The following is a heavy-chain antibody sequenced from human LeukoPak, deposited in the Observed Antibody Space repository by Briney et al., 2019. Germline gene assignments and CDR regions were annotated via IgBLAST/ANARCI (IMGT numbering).Heavy chain of an antibody. J-gene: IGHJ4*02. V-gene: IGHV4-39*07. CDR2: IYYTGTT. Sequence: PSETLSLTCTVSGGTISNTNYYWAWIRQPPGRGLEWIGSIYYTGTTFDNPSLKSRVTLSVDTSKNQFSLRLTSVTAADTAFYYCAREEYSSDWYGHDSWGQGTLVTVSS. CDR3: AREEYSSDWYGHDS. D-gene: IGHD6-13*01. CDR1: GGTISNTNYY.